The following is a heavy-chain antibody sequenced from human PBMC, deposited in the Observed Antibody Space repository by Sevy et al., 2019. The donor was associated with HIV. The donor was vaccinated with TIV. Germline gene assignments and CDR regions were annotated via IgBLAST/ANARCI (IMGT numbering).Heavy chain of an antibody. J-gene: IGHJ4*02. CDR2: VYPNSGDT. CDR1: GYTFTAYH. CDR3: SRETWYFAN. Sequence: ASVKVSCKTSGYTFTAYHMHWMRQAPGQGLEWMGWVYPNSGDTEYAQKFQGRVTMTTDTSINTVYMELSGLRSDDTAMYYCSRETWYFANGGQGTLVTVSS. D-gene: IGHD6-13*01. V-gene: IGHV1-2*02.